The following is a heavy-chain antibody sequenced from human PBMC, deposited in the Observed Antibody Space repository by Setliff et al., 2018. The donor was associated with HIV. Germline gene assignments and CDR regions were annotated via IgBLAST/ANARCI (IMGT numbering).Heavy chain of an antibody. CDR2: IHYNGIT. J-gene: IGHJ6*03. CDR3: ARYCGGDCYPSAYYMDV. CDR1: GDSINTDGLY. D-gene: IGHD2-21*01. Sequence: TLSLTCTVSGDSINTDGLYWTWIRQHPATGLEWIGYIHYNGITYYNPSLESRVSVSVNTSEIQFSLKLSSVTAADTAVYYCARYCGGDCYPSAYYMDVWGKGTTVTVSS. V-gene: IGHV4-31*03.